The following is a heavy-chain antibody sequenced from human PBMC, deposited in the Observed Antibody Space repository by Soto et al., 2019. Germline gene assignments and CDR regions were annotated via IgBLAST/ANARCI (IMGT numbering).Heavy chain of an antibody. CDR3: ARWVWVAAAGTVYYGMDV. J-gene: IGHJ6*02. Sequence: PSETLSLTCAVSGGSISSSNWWSWVRQPPGKGLEWIGEIYHSGSTNYNPSLKSRVTISVDKSKNQFSLKLSSVTAADTAVYYCARWVWVAAAGTVYYGMDVWGQGTTVTVSS. D-gene: IGHD6-13*01. V-gene: IGHV4-4*02. CDR1: GGSISSSNW. CDR2: IYHSGST.